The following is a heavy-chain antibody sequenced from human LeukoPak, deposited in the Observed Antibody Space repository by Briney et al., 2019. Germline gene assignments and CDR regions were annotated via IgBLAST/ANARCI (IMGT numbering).Heavy chain of an antibody. Sequence: PGGSLRLSCAASRFTFSDYNMNWVRQAPGKGLEWVSYISSSTTTIYYADSVKGRFTISRDNVKNSLYLQMDSLRVEDTAVYYCARVDPIAVAGDDYWGQGTQVAVSS. CDR3: ARVDPIAVAGDDY. D-gene: IGHD6-19*01. J-gene: IGHJ4*02. CDR2: ISSSTTTI. V-gene: IGHV3-48*01. CDR1: RFTFSDYN.